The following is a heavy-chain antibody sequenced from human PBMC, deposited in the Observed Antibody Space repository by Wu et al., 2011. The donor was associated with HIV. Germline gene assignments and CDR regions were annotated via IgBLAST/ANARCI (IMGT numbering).Heavy chain of an antibody. J-gene: IGHJ3*01. CDR3: AKLSRAGNVSDVLDV. CDR2: IIPFLNLP. D-gene: IGHD2-15*01. Sequence: QVHLVQSGAEVKKPGSSVKVSCKVSGGTFSEYAITWVRQAPGQGFEWMGRIIPFLNLPIYAQHLQGRLIISADRSTTTAYMTLSSLRSDDTAVYFCAKLSRAGNVSDVLDVWGQGTMVTV. CDR1: GGTFSEYA. V-gene: IGHV1-69*04.